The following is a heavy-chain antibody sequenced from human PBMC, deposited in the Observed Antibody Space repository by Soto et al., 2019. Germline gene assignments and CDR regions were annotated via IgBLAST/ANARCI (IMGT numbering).Heavy chain of an antibody. J-gene: IGHJ6*02. D-gene: IGHD4-17*01. CDR1: GGSFSGYY. V-gene: IGHV4-34*01. CDR2: INHSGST. CDR3: ARGQLTYGDYYYYGMDV. Sequence: QVQLQQWGAGLLKPSETLSLTCAVYGGSFSGYYWSWIRQPPGKGLEWIGEINHSGSTNYNPSLKSRVTISVDTSKNQFSLKLSSVTAAATAVYYCARGQLTYGDYYYYGMDVWGQGTTVTVSS.